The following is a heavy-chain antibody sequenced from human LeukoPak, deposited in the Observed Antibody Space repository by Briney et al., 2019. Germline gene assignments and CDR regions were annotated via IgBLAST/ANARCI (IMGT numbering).Heavy chain of an antibody. D-gene: IGHD6-19*01. V-gene: IGHV4-31*03. Sequence: PSETLSLTCTVSGGSISSGGYSWSWLRQHPGKGLEWIGYIYYSGSTYYNPSLKSRVTISVDTSKNQFSLKLSSVTAADTAVYYCARSSSGWSTPGGFDYWGQGTLVTVSS. CDR1: GGSISSGGYS. CDR3: ARSSSGWSTPGGFDY. J-gene: IGHJ4*02. CDR2: IYYSGST.